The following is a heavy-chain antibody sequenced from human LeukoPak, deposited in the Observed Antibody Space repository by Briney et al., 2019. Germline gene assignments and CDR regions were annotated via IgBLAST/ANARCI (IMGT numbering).Heavy chain of an antibody. D-gene: IGHD3-10*01. Sequence: GGPLRLSCAASGFTFSSYAMSWVRQAPGKGLEWVSAISGSGGSTYYADSVKGRFTISRDNSKNTLYLQMNSLRAEDTAVYYCAKALRYYGSGSEHYWGQGTLVTVSS. CDR3: AKALRYYGSGSEHY. J-gene: IGHJ4*02. V-gene: IGHV3-23*01. CDR2: ISGSGGST. CDR1: GFTFSSYA.